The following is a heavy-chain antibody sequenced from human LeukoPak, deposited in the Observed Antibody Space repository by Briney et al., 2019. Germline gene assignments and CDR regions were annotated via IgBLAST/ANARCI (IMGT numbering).Heavy chain of an antibody. D-gene: IGHD1-26*01. V-gene: IGHV4-34*01. CDR3: ARELRWELLRIRAFDI. CDR2: INHSGST. CDR1: GGSFSGYY. J-gene: IGHJ6*04. Sequence: SETLSLTCAVYGGSFSGYYWSWIRQPPGKGLEWIGEINHSGSTNYNPPLKSRVTISVDTSKNQFSLKLSSVTAADTAVYYCARELRWELLRIRAFDIWGKGTTVTVSS.